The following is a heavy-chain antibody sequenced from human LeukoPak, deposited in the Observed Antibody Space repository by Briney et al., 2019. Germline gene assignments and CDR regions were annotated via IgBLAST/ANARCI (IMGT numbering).Heavy chain of an antibody. CDR3: ARGPAIINAFDI. CDR2: IYHSGST. CDR1: GGSISSYY. Sequence: PSETLSLTCTVSGGSISSYYWSWIRQPPGKGLEWIGYIYHSGSTYYNPSLKSRVTISVDRSKNQFSLKLSSVTAADTAVYYCARGPAIINAFDIWGQGTMVTVSS. V-gene: IGHV4-59*12. J-gene: IGHJ3*02.